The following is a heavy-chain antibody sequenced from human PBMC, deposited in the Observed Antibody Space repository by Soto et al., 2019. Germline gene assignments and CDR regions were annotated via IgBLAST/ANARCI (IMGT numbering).Heavy chain of an antibody. J-gene: IGHJ6*02. CDR2: IYYSGST. CDR1: GGSISSGGYY. V-gene: IGHV4-31*03. D-gene: IGHD2-21*01. Sequence: QVQLQESGPGLVKPSQTLSLTCTVSGGSISSGGYYWTWIRQHPGKGLEWIGYIYYSGSTCYNPCLRSRVTISVDASMNXXSLKLSSVTAADTAVYYCAASCVGCGGFNYYGMDVWGQGTTVTVSS. CDR3: AASCVGCGGFNYYGMDV.